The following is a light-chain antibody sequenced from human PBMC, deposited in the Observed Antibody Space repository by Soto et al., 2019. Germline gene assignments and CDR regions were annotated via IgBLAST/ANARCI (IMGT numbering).Light chain of an antibody. CDR2: VNT. J-gene: IGLJ1*01. CDR1: SSNIGAGYD. Sequence: QSVLTQPPSVSGAPGQRVTISCIGSSSNIGAGYDVHWYQQLPGTAPKLLIYVNTNRPSGVPDRFSGSKSGTSASLAITGLQAEDEADYYCQSYDSSLSGYVFGTGTKVTVL. V-gene: IGLV1-40*01. CDR3: QSYDSSLSGYV.